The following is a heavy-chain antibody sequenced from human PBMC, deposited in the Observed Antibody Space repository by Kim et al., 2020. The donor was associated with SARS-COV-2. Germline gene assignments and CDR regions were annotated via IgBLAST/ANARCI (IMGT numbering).Heavy chain of an antibody. D-gene: IGHD1-7*01. J-gene: IGHJ4*02. Sequence: ADPVKGRFTISRDNSKNTLYLQMNSLGAEDTAVYYCAKGKNWNYGDYFDYWGQGTLVTVSS. V-gene: IGHV3-23*01. CDR3: AKGKNWNYGDYFDY.